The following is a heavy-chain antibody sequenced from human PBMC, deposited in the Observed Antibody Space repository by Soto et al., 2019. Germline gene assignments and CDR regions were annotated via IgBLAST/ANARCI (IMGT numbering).Heavy chain of an antibody. D-gene: IGHD4-4*01. CDR2: ISSSSSTI. Sequence: GGSLRLSCAASGFTFSSYSMNWVRQAPGKGLEWVSYISSSSSTIYYADSVKGRFTISRDNAKNSLYLQMNSLRAEDTAVYYCASGSTDSNYQDYYYYYMDVWGKGTTVTVSS. CDR1: GFTFSSYS. CDR3: ASGSTDSNYQDYYYYYMDV. V-gene: IGHV3-48*01. J-gene: IGHJ6*03.